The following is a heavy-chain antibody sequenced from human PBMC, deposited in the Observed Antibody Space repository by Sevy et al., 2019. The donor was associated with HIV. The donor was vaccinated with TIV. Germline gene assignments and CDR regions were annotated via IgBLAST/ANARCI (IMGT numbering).Heavy chain of an antibody. V-gene: IGHV1-2*02. Sequence: ASVKVSCKTSGYTFTEHFLHWVRQVPGQGLEWMGWIDPDSGDTNSAQKFQGRVTMTRDTSFRTAYMELTSLTSDDTALYYCARDPHVKEFDRGGRQLLYWYFDLWGRGTLVTVSS. CDR1: GYTFTEHF. D-gene: IGHD2-15*01. CDR2: IDPDSGDT. J-gene: IGHJ2*01. CDR3: ARDPHVKEFDRGGRQLLYWYFDL.